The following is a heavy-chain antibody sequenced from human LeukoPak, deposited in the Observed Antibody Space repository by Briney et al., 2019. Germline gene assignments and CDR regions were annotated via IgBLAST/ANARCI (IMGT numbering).Heavy chain of an antibody. Sequence: GGSLRLSCAASGFTFGSYAMYWVRQAPGKGLEWVSGISGSGGSTFYADSVKGRFTISGDNSENTVYPQMNSLRADDTAVYYCAKTTAGYSSGRYPGWPVDYWGQGTLVTVSP. D-gene: IGHD6-19*01. CDR1: GFTFGSYA. V-gene: IGHV3-23*01. CDR2: ISGSGGST. J-gene: IGHJ4*02. CDR3: AKTTAGYSSGRYPGWPVDY.